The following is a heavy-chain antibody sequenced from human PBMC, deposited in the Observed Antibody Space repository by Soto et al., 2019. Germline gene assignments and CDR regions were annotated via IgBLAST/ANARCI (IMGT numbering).Heavy chain of an antibody. J-gene: IGHJ4*02. Sequence: QVQLQESGPGLVKPSETLSLTCTVSGGSISSFYWSWIRQPAGKGLAWIGRIYTSGSNDYNPSLKSRVSMSVDTSKDQFSLKLSSVTAADTAVYYCAIDYSLIRGFDYWGQGTLVPVSS. CDR1: GGSISSFY. CDR3: AIDYSLIRGFDY. CDR2: IYTSGSN. V-gene: IGHV4-4*07. D-gene: IGHD3-10*01.